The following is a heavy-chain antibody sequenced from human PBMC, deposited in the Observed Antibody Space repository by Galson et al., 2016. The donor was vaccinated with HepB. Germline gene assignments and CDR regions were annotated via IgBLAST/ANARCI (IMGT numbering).Heavy chain of an antibody. Sequence: SLRLSCAASGFTFSRFWMHWVRQAPGKGLVWVSRINSDGTTTTYADSVKGRFTISRDNAKNTLYLQMNSLRAEDTAFYYCATFSGPLDYRGQGTLVTVSS. D-gene: IGHD3-10*01. CDR2: INSDGTTT. J-gene: IGHJ4*02. CDR1: GFTFSRFW. V-gene: IGHV3-74*03. CDR3: ATFSGPLDY.